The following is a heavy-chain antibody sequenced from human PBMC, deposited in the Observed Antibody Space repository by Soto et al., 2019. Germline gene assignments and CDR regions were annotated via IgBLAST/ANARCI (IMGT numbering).Heavy chain of an antibody. Sequence: EVQLLESGGGLVQPGGSLRLSCAASGFTFSSYAMSWVRQAPGKGLEWVSAISGSGGSTYYADSVKGRFTISRDNSKNTLYLQMNSLRAEDTAVYYCANYCSSTSCYTGGHYYGMDVWGQGTTVTVSS. J-gene: IGHJ6*02. CDR2: ISGSGGST. CDR3: ANYCSSTSCYTGGHYYGMDV. V-gene: IGHV3-23*01. CDR1: GFTFSSYA. D-gene: IGHD2-2*02.